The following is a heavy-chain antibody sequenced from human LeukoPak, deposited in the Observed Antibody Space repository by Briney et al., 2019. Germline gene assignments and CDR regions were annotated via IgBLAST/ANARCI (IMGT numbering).Heavy chain of an antibody. Sequence: GSLILSCAASGFTFSSYAMSWVRQAPGKGLEWVSVISGSGGSTYYADSVKGRFTISRDNSKNTLYLQINSLRAEDTAVYYCAKDQVPGIAAAGTAFDYWGQGTLVTVSS. J-gene: IGHJ4*02. D-gene: IGHD6-13*01. CDR3: AKDQVPGIAAAGTAFDY. CDR2: ISGSGGST. CDR1: GFTFSSYA. V-gene: IGHV3-23*01.